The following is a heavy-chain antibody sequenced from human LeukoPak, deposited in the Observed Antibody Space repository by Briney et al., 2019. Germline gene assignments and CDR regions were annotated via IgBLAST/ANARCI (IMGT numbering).Heavy chain of an antibody. CDR2: IYPGDSDT. J-gene: IGHJ4*02. CDR3: ARTPDFWSGYPDY. D-gene: IGHD3-3*01. Sequence: GESLQISCKGSGYNFANYWIGWVRQMPGKGLEWTGIIYPGDSDTRYSPSFQGQVTISADKSISTAYLQWSSLKASDTAMYYCARTPDFWSGYPDYWGQGTLVTVSS. V-gene: IGHV5-51*01. CDR1: GYNFANYW.